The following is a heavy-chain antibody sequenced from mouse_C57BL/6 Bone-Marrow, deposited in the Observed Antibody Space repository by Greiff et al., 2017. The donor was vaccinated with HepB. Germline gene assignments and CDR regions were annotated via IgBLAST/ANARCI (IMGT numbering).Heavy chain of an antibody. J-gene: IGHJ2*01. CDR3: ARDTMMVKGVWYFDY. Sequence: EVKLVESGGGLVKPGGSLKLSCAASGFTFSSYAMSWVRQTPEKRLEWVATISDGGSYTYYPDNVKGRFTISRDNAKNNLYLQMSHLKSEDTAMYYCARDTMMVKGVWYFDYWGQGTTLTVSS. D-gene: IGHD2-3*01. CDR1: GFTFSSYA. CDR2: ISDGGSYT. V-gene: IGHV5-4*01.